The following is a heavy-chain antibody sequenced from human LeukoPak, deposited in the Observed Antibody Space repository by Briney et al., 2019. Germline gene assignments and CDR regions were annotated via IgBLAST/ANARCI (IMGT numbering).Heavy chain of an antibody. D-gene: IGHD2-15*01. J-gene: IGHJ3*02. CDR2: ISSSSSYI. CDR3: ARDSCSGGSCYFEAFDI. Sequence: AGGSLRLSCAASELTFSSYNMKWVRQAPGEGGEWVSTISSSSSYIYYADSVKGGFTISRDNAKNSLYLQMNSLRAEDTAVYYCARDSCSGGSCYFEAFDIWGQGTMVTVSS. CDR1: ELTFSSYN. V-gene: IGHV3-21*01.